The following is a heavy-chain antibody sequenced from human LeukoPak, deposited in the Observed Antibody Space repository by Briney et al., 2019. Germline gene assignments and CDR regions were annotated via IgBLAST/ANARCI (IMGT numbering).Heavy chain of an antibody. CDR1: GFTFSDYS. CDR2: IGIDSGNT. J-gene: IGHJ4*02. CDR3: ARDYKYAFDN. Sequence: GGSLRRSGAASGFTFSDYSMNWVRHAPGKGLEWISYIGIDSGNTIYADSVKGRFTISGDKAKNSLYLQMSSLRVEDTAVYYCARDYKYAFDNWGQGTLVTVSS. V-gene: IGHV3-48*01. D-gene: IGHD5-24*01.